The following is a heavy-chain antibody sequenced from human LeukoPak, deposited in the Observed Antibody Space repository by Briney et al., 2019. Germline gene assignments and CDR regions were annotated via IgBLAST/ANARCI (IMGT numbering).Heavy chain of an antibody. CDR3: ARRGLYYDFWSGYSYQYFDY. CDR2: INHSGST. V-gene: IGHV4-34*01. Sequence: SETLSLTCAVYGGSFSGYYWSWIRQPPGKGLEWIGEINHSGSTNYNPSLKSRVTISVDTSKNQFSLKLSSVTAADTAVYYCARRGLYYDFWSGYSYQYFDYWGQGTLVTVSS. J-gene: IGHJ4*02. D-gene: IGHD3-3*01. CDR1: GGSFSGYY.